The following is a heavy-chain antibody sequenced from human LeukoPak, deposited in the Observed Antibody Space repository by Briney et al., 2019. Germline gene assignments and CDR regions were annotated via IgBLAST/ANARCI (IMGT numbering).Heavy chain of an antibody. CDR1: GFTFSSYD. J-gene: IGHJ4*02. CDR3: ARGDSGYDLVDY. V-gene: IGHV3-13*01. D-gene: IGHD5-12*01. Sequence: GGSLRLSCAASGFTFSSYDMHWVRQATGKGLEWVSAIGTAGDTYYPGSVKGRFTISRENAKNSLYLQMNSLRAEDTAVYYCARGDSGYDLVDYWGQGTLVTASS. CDR2: IGTAGDT.